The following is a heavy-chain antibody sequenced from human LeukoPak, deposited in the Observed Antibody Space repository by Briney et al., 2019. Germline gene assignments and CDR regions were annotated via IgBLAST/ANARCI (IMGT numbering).Heavy chain of an antibody. CDR3: ARGRSSWFSGSFDY. V-gene: IGHV3-23*01. Sequence: GGSLRLSCAASGFTFSTYAMSWVRQTPGKGLEWVSDIRGSGGSTNYADSVKGRLTISRDNSKTTLYLQMDSLRAEDTAVYYCARGRSSWFSGSFDYWGQGTLVTVSS. CDR2: IRGSGGST. CDR1: GFTFSTYA. J-gene: IGHJ4*02. D-gene: IGHD6-19*01.